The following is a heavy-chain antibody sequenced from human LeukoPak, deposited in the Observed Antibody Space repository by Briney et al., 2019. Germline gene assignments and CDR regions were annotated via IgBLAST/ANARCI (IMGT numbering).Heavy chain of an antibody. D-gene: IGHD4-17*01. CDR3: ARDDYGDYAGFDY. CDR1: GFTFSSYS. J-gene: IGHJ4*02. Sequence: GGSLRLSCAASGFTFSSYSMNWVRQAPGKGLEWVSSISSSSSYIYYADSVKGRFTISRGNAKNSLYLQMNSLRAEDTAVYYCARDDYGDYAGFDYWGQGTLVTVSS. V-gene: IGHV3-21*01. CDR2: ISSSSSYI.